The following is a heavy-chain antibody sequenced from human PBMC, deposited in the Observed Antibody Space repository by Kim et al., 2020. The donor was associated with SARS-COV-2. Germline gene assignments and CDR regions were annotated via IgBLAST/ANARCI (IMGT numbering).Heavy chain of an antibody. Sequence: GGSLRLSCAASGFTVSSNYMSWVRQAPGKGLEWVSVIYSGGSTYYADSVKGRFTISRDNSKNTLYLQMNSLRAEDTAVYYCARARDSYYGSGSYYSKNTPYYYYGMDVWGQGTTVTVSS. V-gene: IGHV3-53*01. CDR3: ARARDSYYGSGSYYSKNTPYYYYGMDV. J-gene: IGHJ6*02. CDR1: GFTVSSNY. D-gene: IGHD3-10*01. CDR2: IYSGGST.